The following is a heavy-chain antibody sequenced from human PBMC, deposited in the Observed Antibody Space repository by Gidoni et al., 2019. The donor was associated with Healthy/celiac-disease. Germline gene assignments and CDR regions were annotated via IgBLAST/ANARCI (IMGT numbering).Heavy chain of an antibody. J-gene: IGHJ4*02. CDR2: ISSSSSTI. CDR3: ARENGWGFDY. D-gene: IGHD1-26*01. CDR1: GFTFSSYS. Sequence: EVQLVESGGGLVQPGGSLRLSCAASGFTFSSYSMNWVRQAPGKGLEWVSYISSSSSTIYYADSVKGRFTISRDNAKNSLYLQMNSLRAEDTAVYYCARENGWGFDYWGQGTLVTVSS. V-gene: IGHV3-48*01.